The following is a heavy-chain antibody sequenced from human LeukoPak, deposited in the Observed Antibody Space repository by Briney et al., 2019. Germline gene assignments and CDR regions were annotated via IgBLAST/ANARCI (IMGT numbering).Heavy chain of an antibody. V-gene: IGHV3-11*06. CDR3: ARDEYRNYYDFWSGYYHYYYGMDV. D-gene: IGHD3-3*01. CDR1: GFTFSDYY. Sequence: GGSLRLSCAASGFTFSDYYMSWIRQAPGKGLEWVSYISSSSSYTNYADSVRGRFTISRGNSKNTLYLQMNSLRAEDTAVYYCARDEYRNYYDFWSGYYHYYYGMDVWGQGTTVTVSS. CDR2: ISSSSSYT. J-gene: IGHJ6*02.